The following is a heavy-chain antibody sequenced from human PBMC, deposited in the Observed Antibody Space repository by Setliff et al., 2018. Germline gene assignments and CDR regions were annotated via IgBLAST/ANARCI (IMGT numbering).Heavy chain of an antibody. CDR3: ARSYNFWSGPALDV. J-gene: IGHJ6*04. Sequence: PSETLSLTCTVSGGSISSYYWSWIRQPPGKGLEWIGYIYYSGSTNYNPSLKSRVTISLDTSKTQFSLKLSSVTAEDTAVYYCARSYNFWSGPALDVWGKGTTVTVSS. V-gene: IGHV4-59*12. D-gene: IGHD3-3*01. CDR2: IYYSGST. CDR1: GGSISSYY.